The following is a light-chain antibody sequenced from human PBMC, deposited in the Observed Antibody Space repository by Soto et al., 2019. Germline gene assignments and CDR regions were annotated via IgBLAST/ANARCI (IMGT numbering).Light chain of an antibody. CDR2: SNS. CDR3: AAWDDGLTGSWV. Sequence: QSVLTQPPSASGTPGQRVTISCSGSSSNLGQNPVHWYQQLPGTAPKLLIYSNSYRPSGVPDRFSASKSGTSASLAISGLQSDDEADYYCAAWDDGLTGSWVFGGGTKLTVL. J-gene: IGLJ3*02. CDR1: SSNLGQNP. V-gene: IGLV1-44*01.